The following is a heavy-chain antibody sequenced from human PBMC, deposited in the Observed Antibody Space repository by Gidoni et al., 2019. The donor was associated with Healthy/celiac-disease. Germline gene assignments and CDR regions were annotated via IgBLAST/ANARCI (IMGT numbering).Heavy chain of an antibody. CDR1: GFTFSNYN. Sequence: EVLLVESGGGLVQPGGSLRLSCAASGFTFSNYNMRWVRQAPGKGLEWVSCISSWSSAIYYADSVKGRFTISRDNAKNSLYLQMNRLRDEDTAVYYCVGGLDYFDFWGQGTLVTVSS. CDR2: ISSWSSAI. J-gene: IGHJ4*02. D-gene: IGHD3-16*01. V-gene: IGHV3-48*02. CDR3: VGGLDYFDF.